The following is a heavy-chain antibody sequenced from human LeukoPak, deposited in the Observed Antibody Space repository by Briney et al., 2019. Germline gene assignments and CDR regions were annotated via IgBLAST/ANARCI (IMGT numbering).Heavy chain of an antibody. CDR2: IDPSDSNT. CDR3: ARLNPLYNKADYYGMDV. Sequence: GESLRISCKGSGYSFTSNWITWVRQMPGKGLEWMGRIDPSDSNTNYSPSFQGHVTISADKSISTAYVQWSSLKASDTAIYYCARLNPLYNKADYYGMDVWGQGTTVTVSS. D-gene: IGHD5-24*01. J-gene: IGHJ6*02. V-gene: IGHV5-10-1*01. CDR1: GYSFTSNW.